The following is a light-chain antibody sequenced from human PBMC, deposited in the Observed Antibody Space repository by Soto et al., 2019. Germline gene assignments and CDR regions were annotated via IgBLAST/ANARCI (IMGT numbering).Light chain of an antibody. CDR2: GAS. J-gene: IGKJ4*01. V-gene: IGKV3-15*01. CDR1: QSLNSN. CDR3: QQYNNWPPVT. Sequence: DTIMTQSPVILSVSPGERATVSCRASQSLNSNLAWYQQKPGQAPRLLIIGASERVTTIPARFSGSGSGTEFTLSISSLQSDDFAVYYCQQYNNWPPVTFGGGTKVEIK.